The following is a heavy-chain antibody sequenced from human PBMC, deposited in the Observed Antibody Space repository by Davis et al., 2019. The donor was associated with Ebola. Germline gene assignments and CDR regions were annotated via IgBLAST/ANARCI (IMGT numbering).Heavy chain of an antibody. CDR2: ISSNGGST. D-gene: IGHD2-2*01. Sequence: GESLKISCSASGFTFSSYAMHWVRQAPGKGLEYVSAISSNGGSTYYADSVKGRFTISRDNSKNTLYLQMSSLRAEDTAVYYCVKSGYCSSTSCLNDWFDPWGQGTLVTVSS. J-gene: IGHJ5*02. V-gene: IGHV3-64D*08. CDR1: GFTFSSYA. CDR3: VKSGYCSSTSCLNDWFDP.